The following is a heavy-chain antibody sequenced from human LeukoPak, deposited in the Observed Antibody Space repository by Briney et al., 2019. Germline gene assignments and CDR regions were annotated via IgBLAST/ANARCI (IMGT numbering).Heavy chain of an antibody. D-gene: IGHD6-13*01. V-gene: IGHV4-4*07. CDR3: ARDPGSGWYDY. Sequence: SETLSLTCSVSDGSISGYYWSWIRQPAGKGLEWIGRMHTSGSSNYNVSLKSRVAMSVDTSRNQFALRLSSVTAADTAIYYCARDPGSGWYDYWGQGTLVTVSS. CDR1: DGSISGYY. J-gene: IGHJ4*02. CDR2: MHTSGSS.